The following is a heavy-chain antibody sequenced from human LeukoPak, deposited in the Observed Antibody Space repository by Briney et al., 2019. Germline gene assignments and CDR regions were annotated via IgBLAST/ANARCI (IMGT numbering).Heavy chain of an antibody. CDR1: GLTFSDYW. D-gene: IGHD4-11*01. J-gene: IGHJ4*02. CDR3: ARDRLGSARLQGSDY. Sequence: GGSLRLSCAASGLTFSDYWMSWVRQAPGKGLEWVANIKQDGSDKYYLDSVKGRFTISRDNAKNSLYLQMNSLRAEDTAVYYCARDRLGSARLQGSDYWGQGTLVTVSS. CDR2: IKQDGSDK. V-gene: IGHV3-7*01.